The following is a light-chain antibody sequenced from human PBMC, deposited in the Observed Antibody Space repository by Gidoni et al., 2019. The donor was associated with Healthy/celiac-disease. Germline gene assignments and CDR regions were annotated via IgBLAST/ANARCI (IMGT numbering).Light chain of an antibody. CDR3: AAWDDSLNGWV. CDR1: SSNIGSNT. CDR2: SNN. V-gene: IGLV1-44*01. J-gene: IGLJ3*02. Sequence: QSVLTQPPSASGPPVQRVTISCSGSSSNIGSNTVNWYQQLPGTAPKLLIYSNNQRPPGVPDRFSGSKSGTSASLAISGLQSEDEADYYCAAWDDSLNGWVFGGGTKLTVL.